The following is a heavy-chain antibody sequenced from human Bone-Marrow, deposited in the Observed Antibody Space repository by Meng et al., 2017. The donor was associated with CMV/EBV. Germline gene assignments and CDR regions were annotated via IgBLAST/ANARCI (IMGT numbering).Heavy chain of an antibody. CDR2: ISAYNGNT. V-gene: IGHV1-18*01. D-gene: IGHD1-26*01. CDR1: GYTFTSCG. J-gene: IGHJ4*02. Sequence: CKASGYTFTSCGISWVRQAPGQGLEWMGWISAYNGNTSYAQKLQGRVTMTTDTSTSTAYMELRSLRSDDTAVYYCARVKTRVDRVGDYWGQGTLVTVSS. CDR3: ARVKTRVDRVGDY.